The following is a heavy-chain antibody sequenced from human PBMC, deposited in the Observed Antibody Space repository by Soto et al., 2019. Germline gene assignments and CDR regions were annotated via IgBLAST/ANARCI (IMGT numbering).Heavy chain of an antibody. CDR3: ARTSGYAFDY. J-gene: IGHJ4*02. CDR1: GFTFSSYA. V-gene: IGHV3-64*01. Sequence: EVQLVESGGGLVQPGGSLRLSCAASGFTFSSYAMHWVRQAPGKGLEYVSVISSNGGSTYYANSVKGRFTISGDNSKNTLYLQMGSLRAEDMAVYYCARTSGYAFDYWGQGTLVTVSS. D-gene: IGHD5-12*01. CDR2: ISSNGGST.